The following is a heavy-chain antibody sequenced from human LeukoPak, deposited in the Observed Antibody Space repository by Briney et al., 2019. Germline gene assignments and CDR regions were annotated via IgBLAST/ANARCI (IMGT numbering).Heavy chain of an antibody. CDR3: ARAVGATTDKVNYYYYYMDV. J-gene: IGHJ6*03. D-gene: IGHD1-26*01. CDR1: GYTFTSYD. CDR2: MNPNSGNT. V-gene: IGHV1-8*01. Sequence: ASVKVSCEASGYTFTSYDINWVRQATGQGLEWMGWMNPNSGNTGYARKFQGRVTMTRNTSISTACMELSSLRSEDTAVYYCARAVGATTDKVNYYYYYMDVWGKGTTVTVSS.